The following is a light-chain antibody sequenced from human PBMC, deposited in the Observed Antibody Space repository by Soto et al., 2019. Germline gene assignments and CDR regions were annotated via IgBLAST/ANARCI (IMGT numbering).Light chain of an antibody. Sequence: EIVLTQSPDTLSLSPGERATLSCRASQSIRSERLAWYQQKPGQATRLVIFDASNRASGMTERFSGSGSGTDFTLTIDRLEPEDFAVYYCQEYDGAPITFGLGTRRRL. CDR2: DAS. CDR3: QEYDGAPIT. CDR1: QSIRSER. J-gene: IGKJ5*01. V-gene: IGKV3-20*01.